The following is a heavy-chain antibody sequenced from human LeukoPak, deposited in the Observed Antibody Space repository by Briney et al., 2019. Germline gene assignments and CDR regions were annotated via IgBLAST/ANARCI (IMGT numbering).Heavy chain of an antibody. CDR2: INPNSGGT. Sequence: ASVKVSCKASGYTFTGYYMHWVRQAPGQGLEWMGWINPNSGGTNYAQKFQDRVSMTRDTSITTAYMELSRLISDDTAVYYCARGEGATSAIDYWGQGTLVTISS. D-gene: IGHD1-26*01. J-gene: IGHJ4*02. V-gene: IGHV1-2*02. CDR1: GYTFTGYY. CDR3: ARGEGATSAIDY.